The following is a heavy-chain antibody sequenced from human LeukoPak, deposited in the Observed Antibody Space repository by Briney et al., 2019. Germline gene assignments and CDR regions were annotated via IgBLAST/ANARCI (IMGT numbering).Heavy chain of an antibody. V-gene: IGHV3-9*01. Sequence: GGCLRLSFAASGVTLYDHAMYWVRQAPREGLGGGFGIKWNSDNIGYADSVKGRFTISRDDAKKSLFLQMNSLRAEDTALYYCARASYYYDTTGLGAVDLWGQGTMVTVSS. CDR2: IKWNSDNI. J-gene: IGHJ3*01. CDR3: ARASYYYDTTGLGAVDL. D-gene: IGHD3-22*01. CDR1: GVTLYDHA.